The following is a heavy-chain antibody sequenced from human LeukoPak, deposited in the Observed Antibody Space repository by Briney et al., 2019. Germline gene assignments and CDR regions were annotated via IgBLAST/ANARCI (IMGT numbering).Heavy chain of an antibody. Sequence: GGSLRLSCAASGFTFSSYAMSWVRQAPGKGLEWVSAISGSGGSTYYADSVKGRFTISRDNSKSTLYLQMNSLRAEDTAVYYCARGYVTYPNCYYMDVWGKGTTVTVSS. V-gene: IGHV3-23*01. J-gene: IGHJ6*03. CDR3: ARGYVTYPNCYYMDV. D-gene: IGHD3-16*01. CDR1: GFTFSSYA. CDR2: ISGSGGST.